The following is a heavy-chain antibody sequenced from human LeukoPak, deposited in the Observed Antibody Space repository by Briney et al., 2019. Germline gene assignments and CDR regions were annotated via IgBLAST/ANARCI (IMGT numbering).Heavy chain of an antibody. CDR2: INTDGSST. V-gene: IGHV3-74*01. Sequence: GGSLRLSCAASGFTFSSYWMHWVRQAPGKGLVWVSRINTDGSSTSYADSVKGRFTISRDNAKNTLYLQMNSLRAEDTAVYYCARVIVQADVDYWGQGTLVTVSS. CDR1: GFTFSSYW. D-gene: IGHD2-2*01. CDR3: ARVIVQADVDY. J-gene: IGHJ4*02.